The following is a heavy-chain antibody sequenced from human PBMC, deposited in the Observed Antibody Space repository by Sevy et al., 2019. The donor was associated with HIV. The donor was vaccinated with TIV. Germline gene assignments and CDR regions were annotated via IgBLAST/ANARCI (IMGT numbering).Heavy chain of an antibody. CDR2: VFTSGST. D-gene: IGHD6-19*01. CDR3: ARGVAVAGSFAFDY. CDR1: GGSIGSGDYY. Sequence: SETLSLTCAVSGGSIGSGDYYWNWIRQHPGKGLMWIGYVFTSGSTYYNPSLKSRLIISGDTSKNQFSLRLSSVTAADTAVYYCARGVAVAGSFAFDYWGQGTLVTVSS. V-gene: IGHV4-31*11. J-gene: IGHJ4*02.